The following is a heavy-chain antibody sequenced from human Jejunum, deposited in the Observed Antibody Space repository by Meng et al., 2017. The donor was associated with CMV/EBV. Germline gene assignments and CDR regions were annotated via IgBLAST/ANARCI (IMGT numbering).Heavy chain of an antibody. D-gene: IGHD6-13*01. Sequence: AASGFTFSSYSMNWVRQAPGEGLEWVSSITSSSGTIFYADSVKGRFTIFRDNAKNSLHLQMNSLRADDTAVYYCARVRSSPGGGDWGHGTQVTVSS. V-gene: IGHV3-48*04. CDR2: ITSSSGTI. CDR1: GFTFSSYS. CDR3: ARVRSSPGGGD. J-gene: IGHJ4*01.